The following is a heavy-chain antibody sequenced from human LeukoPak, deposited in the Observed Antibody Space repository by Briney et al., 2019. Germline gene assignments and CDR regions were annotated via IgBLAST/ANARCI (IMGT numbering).Heavy chain of an antibody. CDR3: ATHSLYGSGSYYDFGAFDI. V-gene: IGHV5-51*01. CDR1: GSRFTSYW. J-gene: IGHJ3*02. Sequence: GGSLEISCQGSGSRFTSYWIGGVRRLPGKGREGMGIIYPGDSDTRYSPSYQGQVTISADKSISTAYLQWSSLNASDTAMYYCATHSLYGSGSYYDFGAFDIWGQGTMVTVSS. CDR2: IYPGDSDT. D-gene: IGHD3-10*01.